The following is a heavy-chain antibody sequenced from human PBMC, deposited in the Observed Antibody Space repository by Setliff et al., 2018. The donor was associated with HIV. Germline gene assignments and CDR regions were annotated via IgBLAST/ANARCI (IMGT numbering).Heavy chain of an antibody. CDR3: AREITYKGELDH. V-gene: IGHV3-30*04. J-gene: IGHJ4*02. CDR1: GFTFSNYA. D-gene: IGHD3-16*01. CDR2: ISNDGSTK. Sequence: PGGSLRLSCAASGFTFSNYAIQWVRQAPGKGLEWVAVISNDGSTKYYADSVRGRFTISRDNSKNTLSLQMDSLRAEDSAVYYCAREITYKGELDHWGQGALVTVSS.